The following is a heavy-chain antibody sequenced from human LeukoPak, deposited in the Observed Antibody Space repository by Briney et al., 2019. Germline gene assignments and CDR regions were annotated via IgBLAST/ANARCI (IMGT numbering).Heavy chain of an antibody. Sequence: GGSLRLSCATSGFSFSGNYMSWIRQAPGKGLQWLSYISGDGYDINYADSVKGRFTVVRDNAKNALYLQMNSLGVEDTAVYYCATKAREAPEWGQGTLVTVSS. J-gene: IGHJ4*02. D-gene: IGHD1/OR15-1a*01. CDR3: ATKAREAPE. CDR1: GFSFSGNY. V-gene: IGHV3-11*01. CDR2: ISGDGYDI.